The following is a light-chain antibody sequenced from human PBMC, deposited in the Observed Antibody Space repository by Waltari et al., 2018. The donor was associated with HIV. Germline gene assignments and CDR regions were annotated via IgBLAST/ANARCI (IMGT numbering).Light chain of an antibody. CDR2: EVS. Sequence: QSALPQPASVSGPPGQSITISCTGTSSAVGRYDLVSWYQKYPGKAPKLMIYEVSKRPSGVSNRFSGSKSGNTASLTISGLQTEDEAEYYCCSYATDRNFVFGGGTQLTVL. CDR1: SSAVGRYDL. J-gene: IGLJ7*01. CDR3: CSYATDRNFV. V-gene: IGLV2-23*02.